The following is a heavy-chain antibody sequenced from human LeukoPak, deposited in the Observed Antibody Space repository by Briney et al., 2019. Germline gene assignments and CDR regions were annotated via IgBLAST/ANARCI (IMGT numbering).Heavy chain of an antibody. CDR3: ARLQGATIGANWFDP. J-gene: IGHJ5*02. V-gene: IGHV2-70*04. CDR1: GFSLTTTGMR. D-gene: IGHD5-24*01. CDR2: IDWDDDK. Sequence: SGPTLVNPTQTLTLTCTVSGFSLTTTGMRVSWIREPPGKALEWLARIDWDDDKVYSTSLKTRLTIPKDSSKTQVVLTMTNMDPVDTATYYCARLQGATIGANWFDPWGQGTLVAVSS.